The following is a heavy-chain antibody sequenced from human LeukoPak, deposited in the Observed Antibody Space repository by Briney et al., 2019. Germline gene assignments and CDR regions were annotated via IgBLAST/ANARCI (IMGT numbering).Heavy chain of an antibody. CDR1: GGSFSGYY. CDR3: ARGSVFMGYASFDY. V-gene: IGHV4-34*12. CDR2: IVQSGRT. J-gene: IGHJ4*02. Sequence: SETLSLTCTVYGGSFSGYYWTWIRQPPGKGLEWMAEIVQSGRTNYSPSLESRLTLSVDTSKNQFSLKLSSVTAADTAVYYCARGSVFMGYASFDYWGQGTLVTVSS. D-gene: IGHD2-2*01.